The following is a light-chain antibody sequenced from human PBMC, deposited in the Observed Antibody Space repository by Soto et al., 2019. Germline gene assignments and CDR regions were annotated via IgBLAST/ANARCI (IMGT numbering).Light chain of an antibody. CDR1: QSLLHSDGNTS. Sequence: VLTQTPLSLPVTLGQPASISYRTSQSLLHSDGNTSFNWLQQSPSQPPRLLIYKISNRIPGVPDRFSGSGAGADFTLKIRRVDGEDVGVYYCFQATPSYTFGQGNKLEIK. J-gene: IGKJ2*01. CDR2: KIS. CDR3: FQATPSYT. V-gene: IGKV2-24*01.